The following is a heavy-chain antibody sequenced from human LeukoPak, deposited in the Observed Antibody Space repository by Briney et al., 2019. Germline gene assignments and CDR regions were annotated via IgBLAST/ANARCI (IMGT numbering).Heavy chain of an antibody. CDR1: GGSISSYY. V-gene: IGHV4-59*01. D-gene: IGHD6-13*01. Sequence: SETLSLTCTVSGGSISSYYWSWVRQPPGKGLEWIGYIYYSGSTNYNPSLKSRATISVDTSKNQFSLKLSSVTAADTAVYYCARAQYSSSWYRDANNWFDPWGQGTLVTVSS. CDR3: ARAQYSSSWYRDANNWFDP. J-gene: IGHJ5*02. CDR2: IYYSGST.